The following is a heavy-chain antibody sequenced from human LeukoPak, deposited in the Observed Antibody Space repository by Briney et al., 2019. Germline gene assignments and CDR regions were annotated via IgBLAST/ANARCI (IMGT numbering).Heavy chain of an antibody. CDR2: INHSGST. CDR3: ARVPSYYDILTGYYRRELYYFDY. Sequence: SETLSLTCAVYGGSFSGYYWSWIRQPPGKGLEWIGEINHSGSTNYNPSLKSRVTISVDTSKNQFSLKLSSVTAADTAVYYCARVPSYYDILTGYYRRELYYFDYWGQGTLVTVSS. D-gene: IGHD3-9*01. V-gene: IGHV4-34*01. J-gene: IGHJ4*02. CDR1: GGSFSGYY.